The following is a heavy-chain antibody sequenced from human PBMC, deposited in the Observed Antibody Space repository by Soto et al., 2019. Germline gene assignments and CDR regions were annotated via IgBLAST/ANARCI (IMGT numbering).Heavy chain of an antibody. CDR2: IIPIFGTA. Sequence: SVKVSCKASGGTFSSYSINWVRQAPGQGLEWMGEIIPIFGTANYAQKFQGRVTITADESTSTAYMELSSLRSEGTAVYYCARDGGRHSGGIDYWGQGTLVTVSS. D-gene: IGHD1-26*01. J-gene: IGHJ4*02. CDR3: ARDGGRHSGGIDY. V-gene: IGHV1-69*13. CDR1: GGTFSSYS.